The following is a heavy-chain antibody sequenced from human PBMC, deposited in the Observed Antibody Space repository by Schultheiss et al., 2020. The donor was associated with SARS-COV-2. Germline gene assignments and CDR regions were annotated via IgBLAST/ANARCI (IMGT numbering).Heavy chain of an antibody. CDR3: AKGPRSIIRTDY. J-gene: IGHJ4*02. CDR2: INPNSGGT. CDR1: GYTFTGYY. V-gene: IGHV1-2*02. Sequence: ASVKVSCKASGYTFTGYYMHWVRQAPGQGLEWMGWINPNSGGTNYAQKFQGRVTMTRNTSISTAYMELSSLRSEDTAVYYCAKGPRSIIRTDYWGQGTLVTVSS. D-gene: IGHD6-6*01.